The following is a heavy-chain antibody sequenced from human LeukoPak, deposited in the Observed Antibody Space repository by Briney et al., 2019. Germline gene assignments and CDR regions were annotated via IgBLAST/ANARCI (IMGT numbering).Heavy chain of an antibody. V-gene: IGHV4-59*04. Sequence: RSGGSLRLSGAASGFTVSSNYMSWVRQPPGKGREGRASIYYSGSTYYNPSHKSRVTIAVDTSKNQFSLKVTSVTAEDTAVYYCTTHEQYSYGQVDYWGQGTLVTVSS. CDR3: TTHEQYSYGQVDY. J-gene: IGHJ4*02. D-gene: IGHD5-18*01. CDR1: GFTVSSNY. CDR2: IYYSGST.